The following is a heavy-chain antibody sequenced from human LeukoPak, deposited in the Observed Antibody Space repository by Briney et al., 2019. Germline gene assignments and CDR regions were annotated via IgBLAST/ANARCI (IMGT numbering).Heavy chain of an antibody. CDR3: ARDVNSWGIAAAGTYYYYYYMDV. CDR2: IYTSGST. CDR1: GDSISSYY. V-gene: IGHV4-4*07. Sequence: SETLSLTCTVSGDSISSYYWSWIRQPAGKGLEWIGRIYTSGSTNYNPSLKSRVTMSVDTSKNQFSLKLSSVTAADTAVYYCARDVNSWGIAAAGTYYYYYYMDVWGKGTTVTVSS. J-gene: IGHJ6*03. D-gene: IGHD6-13*01.